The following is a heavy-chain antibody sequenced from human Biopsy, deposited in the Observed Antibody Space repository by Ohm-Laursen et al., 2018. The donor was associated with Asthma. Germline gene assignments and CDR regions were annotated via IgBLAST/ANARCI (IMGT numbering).Heavy chain of an antibody. CDR1: GFTFSSYG. Sequence: SLRLSCTASGFTFSSYGMHWVRQAPGKGLEWVAVIWYDGSNKYYADSVKGRFTISRDNSKNTLYLQMNSQRADDTAVYYCARAGESDLVGGLDVWGQGTTVIVS. CDR2: IWYDGSNK. D-gene: IGHD2-21*01. CDR3: ARAGESDLVGGLDV. J-gene: IGHJ6*02. V-gene: IGHV3-33*01.